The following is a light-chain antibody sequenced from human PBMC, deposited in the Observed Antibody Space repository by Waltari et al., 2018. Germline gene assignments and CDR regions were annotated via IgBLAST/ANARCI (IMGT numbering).Light chain of an antibody. Sequence: LTQPRSVSVSPGQTATITCSGDKLGDKYVCWYQQKPGQSPVMVIYQDTKRPSGIPDRFSGSNSGNTATLTISGTQALDEADYYCQSWDSTTVVFGGGTKLTVL. V-gene: IGLV3-1*01. J-gene: IGLJ2*01. CDR2: QDT. CDR3: QSWDSTTVV. CDR1: KLGDKY.